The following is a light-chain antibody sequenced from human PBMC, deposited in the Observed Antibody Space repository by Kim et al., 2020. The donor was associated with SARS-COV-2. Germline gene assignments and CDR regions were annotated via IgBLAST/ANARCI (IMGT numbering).Light chain of an antibody. J-gene: IGLJ2*01. CDR3: HVWDSDTVR. V-gene: IGLV3-1*01. Sequence: SVSPGQTAAITCAGAKWGDKFVFWYQQKAGQSPVLVIFQVTKGPSGIPERFSGSNSGTAATLTITGTQAMDEAVYYCHVWDSDTVRFGGGTQRTVL. CDR2: QVT. CDR1: KWGDKF.